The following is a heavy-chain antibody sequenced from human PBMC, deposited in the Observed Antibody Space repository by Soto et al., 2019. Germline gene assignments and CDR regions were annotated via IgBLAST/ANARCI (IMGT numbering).Heavy chain of an antibody. D-gene: IGHD6-13*01. CDR1: GFTFRSFT. V-gene: IGHV3-21*01. CDR3: TRDASRDSSARGWFDP. J-gene: IGHJ5*02. CDR2: ISSNSAYI. Sequence: GGSLRLSCAASGFTFRSFTMNGVRQAPGKGLEWVSTISSNSAYIYYTGALRGRFTISRDNAKNSLHLQMNSLRAEDTAVYYCTRDASRDSSARGWFDPWGPGTLVTVSS.